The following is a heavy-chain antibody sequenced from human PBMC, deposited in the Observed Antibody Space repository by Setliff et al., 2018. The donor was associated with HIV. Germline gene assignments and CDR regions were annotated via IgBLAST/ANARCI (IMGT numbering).Heavy chain of an antibody. CDR2: IYYSGDT. Sequence: SETLSLTCSVSGGSITSSGYHWGWIRQPPGKGLEWIGNIYYSGDTFYNASLRSRLTLSVDTSKNQFSLKLNSVTASDTAMYYCTRHRGPPWDAFDIRGQGTMVTVSS. CDR3: TRHRGPPWDAFDI. J-gene: IGHJ3*02. CDR1: GGSITSSGYH. V-gene: IGHV4-39*01.